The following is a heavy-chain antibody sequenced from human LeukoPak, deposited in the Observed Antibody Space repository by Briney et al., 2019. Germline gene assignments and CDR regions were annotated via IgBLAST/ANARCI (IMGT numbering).Heavy chain of an antibody. J-gene: IGHJ3*02. Sequence: PSETLSLTCTVSGDSISTYYWSWIRQPPGKGLEWIGYIYYSGSTNYNPSLKSRVTISVDTSKNQFSLKLSSVTAADTAVYHCARTPYSSSSYVFDMWGQGTMVTVSS. V-gene: IGHV4-59*01. CDR2: IYYSGST. CDR1: GDSISTYY. CDR3: ARTPYSSSSYVFDM. D-gene: IGHD6-6*01.